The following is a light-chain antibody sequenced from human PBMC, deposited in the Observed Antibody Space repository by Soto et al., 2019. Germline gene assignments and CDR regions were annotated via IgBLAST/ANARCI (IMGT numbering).Light chain of an antibody. Sequence: EIVMTQSPVTLSVSPGERATLSCRASQSVGSNLAWYQQKPGQAPRLLLYGASTRATCIPGRFSGSGSGTEFTLTITSLQYEDFAVYYCQQHNYWPSFGQGTKLEFK. CDR2: GAS. CDR1: QSVGSN. V-gene: IGKV3-15*01. CDR3: QQHNYWPS. J-gene: IGKJ2*01.